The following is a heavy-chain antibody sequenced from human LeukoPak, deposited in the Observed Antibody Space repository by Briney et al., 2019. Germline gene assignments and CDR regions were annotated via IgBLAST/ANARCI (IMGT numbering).Heavy chain of an antibody. D-gene: IGHD3-10*01. J-gene: IGHJ4*02. Sequence: PGGSLRLSCAASGFTFSSYDMHWVRQAPGKGLEWVAVIWYDGSDIYYADSVKGRFTISRDNSKNTLYLQVNSLRAEDTAVYYCARDLSMVRGPLDYWGQGTLVTVSS. CDR1: GFTFSSYD. CDR2: IWYDGSDI. V-gene: IGHV3-33*08. CDR3: ARDLSMVRGPLDY.